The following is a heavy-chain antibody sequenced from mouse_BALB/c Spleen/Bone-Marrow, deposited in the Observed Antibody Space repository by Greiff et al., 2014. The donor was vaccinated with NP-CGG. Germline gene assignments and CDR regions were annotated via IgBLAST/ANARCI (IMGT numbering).Heavy chain of an antibody. J-gene: IGHJ3*01. CDR2: INSNGGFT. V-gene: IGHV5-6-3*01. Sequence: VQLKESGGGLVQPGGSLKLSCAASGFTFSSFGMSWGRQTPDKRLELVANINSNGGFTYYADSVKGRFTISRDNAMNTLYLQMRSLKSEDTAIYYCSRGVDYSSWFAYWGQGTLVTVSA. CDR1: GFTFSSFG. D-gene: IGHD2-4*01. CDR3: SRGVDYSSWFAY.